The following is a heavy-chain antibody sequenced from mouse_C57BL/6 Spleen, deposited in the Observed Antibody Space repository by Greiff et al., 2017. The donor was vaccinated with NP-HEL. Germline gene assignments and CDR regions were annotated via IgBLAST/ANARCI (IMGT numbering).Heavy chain of an antibody. D-gene: IGHD2-4*01. CDR2: IDPSDSYT. Sequence: QVQLQQSGAELVKPGASVKLSCKASGYTFTSYWMQWVKQRPGQGLEWIGEIDPSDSYTNYNQKFKGKATLTVETSSSTAFMQLSSLTSEDSAVYYCARSPVYYDYDDFDYWGQGTTLTVSS. V-gene: IGHV1-50*01. J-gene: IGHJ2*01. CDR1: GYTFTSYW. CDR3: ARSPVYYDYDDFDY.